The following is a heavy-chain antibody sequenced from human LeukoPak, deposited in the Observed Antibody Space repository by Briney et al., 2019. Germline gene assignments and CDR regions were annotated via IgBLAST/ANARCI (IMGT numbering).Heavy chain of an antibody. CDR2: INHSGST. Sequence: KSSETLSLTCAVFGGSFSGYYWSWIRQSPGKGLEWIGEINHSGSTKYNPSLKSRVTISVDTSKNQFSLKLSSVTAADTAVYYCARLPVRGVGGYYQDQYMDVWGKGTTVTVSS. D-gene: IGHD3-10*01. CDR3: ARLPVRGVGGYYQDQYMDV. V-gene: IGHV4-34*01. J-gene: IGHJ6*03. CDR1: GGSFSGYY.